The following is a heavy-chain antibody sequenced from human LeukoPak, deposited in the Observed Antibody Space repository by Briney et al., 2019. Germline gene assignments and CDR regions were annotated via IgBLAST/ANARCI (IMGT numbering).Heavy chain of an antibody. CDR2: TYTNGES. CDR1: RGSINNQY. V-gene: IGHV4-4*07. Sequence: SETLSLTCTVSRGSINNQYWSWIRQPAGKGLEWIGRTYTNGESDYNPSLKSRVAMSVDTSKSQFSLKLNYMTAADTALYYCARGYYGGAVDSWGQGILVIVSS. CDR3: ARGYYGGAVDS. D-gene: IGHD3-16*01. J-gene: IGHJ4*02.